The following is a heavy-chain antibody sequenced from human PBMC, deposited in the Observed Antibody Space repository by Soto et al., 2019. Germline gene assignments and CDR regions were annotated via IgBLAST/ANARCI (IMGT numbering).Heavy chain of an antibody. CDR1: GFSLSNARMG. D-gene: IGHD1-1*01. Sequence: QVTLKESGPVLVKPTETLTLTCTVSGFSLSNARMGVSWIRQPPGKALEWLAHIFSNDEKSYSTSLKSRLTIARYTPTRQVVLTMTNLHPVDTATYYCARMLDHHGAYYYYGMDVWGQGTTVTVSS. J-gene: IGHJ6*02. CDR2: IFSNDEK. V-gene: IGHV2-26*01. CDR3: ARMLDHHGAYYYYGMDV.